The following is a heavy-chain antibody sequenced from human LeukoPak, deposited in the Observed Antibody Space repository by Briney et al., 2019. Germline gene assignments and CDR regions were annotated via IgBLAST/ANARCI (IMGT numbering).Heavy chain of an antibody. D-gene: IGHD3-10*01. CDR3: ARGYSGSGTYFDY. J-gene: IGHJ4*02. CDR2: IYPGDSDT. CDR1: GYSFTSYW. V-gene: IGHV5-51*01. Sequence: GESLKISCKGSGYSFTSYWIGWVRQMPGKGLEWMGIIYPGDSDTRYSPSFQGQVTISADKSISTSYLQWSSLKASDTAIYYCARGYSGSGTYFDYWGQGTLVTVSS.